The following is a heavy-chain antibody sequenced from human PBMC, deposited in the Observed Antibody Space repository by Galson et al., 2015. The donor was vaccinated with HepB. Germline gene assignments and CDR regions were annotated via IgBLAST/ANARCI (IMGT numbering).Heavy chain of an antibody. CDR1: GFTFSSYG. CDR3: ARGSQWLIDS. CDR2: IHNDGVNK. D-gene: IGHD6-19*01. V-gene: IGHV3-30*02. J-gene: IGHJ4*02. Sequence: SLRLSCAASGFTFSSYGMEWVRQAPGKGLEWVALIHNDGVNKYYADSVKGRFTISRDNSDNTLYLQMNSLRGDDTAVYYCARGSQWLIDSWGQGTLVIVSS.